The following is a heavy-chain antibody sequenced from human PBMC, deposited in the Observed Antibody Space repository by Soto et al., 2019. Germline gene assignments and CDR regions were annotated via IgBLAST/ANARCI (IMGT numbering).Heavy chain of an antibody. Sequence: GGSLRLSCAASGFTFSYYYMSWIRQAPGKGLEWVSYISSSGSTIYYADSVKGRFTISRDNAKNSLYLQMNSLRAEDTAVYYCARDPNSYYDFWSGPLSGGQGTLVTVSS. CDR3: ARDPNSYYDFWSGPLS. D-gene: IGHD3-3*01. V-gene: IGHV3-11*01. J-gene: IGHJ4*02. CDR1: GFTFSYYY. CDR2: ISSSGSTI.